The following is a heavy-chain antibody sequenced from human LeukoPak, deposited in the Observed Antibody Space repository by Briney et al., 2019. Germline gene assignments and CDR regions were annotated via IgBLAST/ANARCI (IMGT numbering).Heavy chain of an antibody. CDR2: IYTSGRT. Sequence: PSETLSLTCTVSGGSISSYYWSWIRQPAGKGLEWIGRIYTSGRTNYNPSLKSRVTMSVDSSKNQFSLKLGSVAAADTAVYYCARDTRLDSSSWYTGSWGQGTLVTVSS. CDR3: ARDTRLDSSSWYTGS. V-gene: IGHV4-4*07. CDR1: GGSISSYY. D-gene: IGHD6-13*01. J-gene: IGHJ4*02.